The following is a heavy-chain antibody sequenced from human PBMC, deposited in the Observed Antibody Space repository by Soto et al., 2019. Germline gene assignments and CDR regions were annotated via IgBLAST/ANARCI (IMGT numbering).Heavy chain of an antibody. Sequence: SETLSLTCTVSGGSIISSSYYWGWIRQPPGKGLEWIGSIYYSGITNYNPSLKSRVTISVDTSKSQFSLKLSSVTAADTAVYYCATGGVHMDVWGQGTTVTVSS. CDR3: ATGGVHMDV. CDR2: IYYSGIT. CDR1: GGSIISSSYY. V-gene: IGHV4-39*07. J-gene: IGHJ6*02. D-gene: IGHD1-1*01.